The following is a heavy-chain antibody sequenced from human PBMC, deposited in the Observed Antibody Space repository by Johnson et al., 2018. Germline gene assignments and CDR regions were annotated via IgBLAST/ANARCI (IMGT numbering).Heavy chain of an antibody. CDR3: ARDDSSSWYDY. CDR1: GFTFSNYG. V-gene: IGHV3-33*01. J-gene: IGHJ4*02. CDR2: IGHDGSNK. D-gene: IGHD6-13*01. Sequence: VQLWESGGGVVQPGRSLRLSCAASGFTFSNYGMHWVRQVPGKGLEGVAVIGHDGSNKNYADSVKGRFTISRDNSKNTLSLQMNSLRAEDTAVYYCARDDSSSWYDYWGQGTLVTVSS.